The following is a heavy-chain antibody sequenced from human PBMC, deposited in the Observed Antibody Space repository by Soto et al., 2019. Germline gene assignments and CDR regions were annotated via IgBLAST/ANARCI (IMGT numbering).Heavy chain of an antibody. D-gene: IGHD2-15*01. J-gene: IGHJ4*02. Sequence: GGALRLSCAASGFTFSSCGMHWVRQAPGKGLEWVAVIWYDGSNKYYADSVKGRFTISRDNSKNTLYLQMNSLRAEDTAVYYCARGNQRPAYCSGGSCYYFDYWGQGTLVTVSS. CDR2: IWYDGSNK. V-gene: IGHV3-33*01. CDR3: ARGNQRPAYCSGGSCYYFDY. CDR1: GFTFSSCG.